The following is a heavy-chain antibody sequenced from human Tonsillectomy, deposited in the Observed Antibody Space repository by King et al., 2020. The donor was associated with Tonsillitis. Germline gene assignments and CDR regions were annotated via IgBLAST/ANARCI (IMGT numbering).Heavy chain of an antibody. J-gene: IGHJ6*02. V-gene: IGHV1-69*09. Sequence: VQLVQSGAEVKMPGSSVKVSCKASGGIFITHSISWVRQAPGQGLEWMGRIIPILDRTSYTQKFQGRVTITADTSTNTAYMELNNLTSEDTAVYYCARIMSNKDFWGRGTSVTVSS. CDR3: ARIMSNKDF. CDR1: GGIFITHS. CDR2: IIPILDRT. D-gene: IGHD3-16*01.